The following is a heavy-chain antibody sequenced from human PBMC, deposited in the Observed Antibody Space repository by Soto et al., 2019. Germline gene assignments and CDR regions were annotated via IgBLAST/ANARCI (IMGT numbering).Heavy chain of an antibody. J-gene: IGHJ6*02. D-gene: IGHD4-17*01. Sequence: KPSETLSLTCAVSGYSISSGYYWGWIRQPPGKGLEWIGNIYHSGSTYYSPSLKSRVAIPIDTSKNHFSLNLWSVTAADTAVYFCAKYGENYYDGMDVWGQGTTVTVSS. V-gene: IGHV4-38-2*01. CDR2: IYHSGST. CDR1: GYSISSGYY. CDR3: AKYGENYYDGMDV.